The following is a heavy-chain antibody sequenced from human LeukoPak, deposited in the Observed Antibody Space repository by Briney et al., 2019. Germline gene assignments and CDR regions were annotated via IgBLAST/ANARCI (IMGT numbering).Heavy chain of an antibody. CDR1: GYTFNNYD. D-gene: IGHD2-21*01. CDR3: TRRLPTIEFDP. Sequence: ASVKVSCKASGYTFNNYDINWVRQAAGQGLEWVGWMNPYSGNTVYAQKFQGRVSMTSDTSMTTAFMELSSLRSEDTAVYYCTRRLPTIEFDPWGQGTLVTVSS. V-gene: IGHV1-8*01. CDR2: MNPYSGNT. J-gene: IGHJ5*02.